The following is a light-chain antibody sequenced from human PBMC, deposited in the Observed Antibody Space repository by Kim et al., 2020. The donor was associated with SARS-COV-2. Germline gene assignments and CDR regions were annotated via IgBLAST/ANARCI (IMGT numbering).Light chain of an antibody. CDR1: QSVSSN. V-gene: IGKV3-15*01. Sequence: EIVMTQSPATLSVSPGERATLSCRASQSVSSNLAWYQQKPGQAPRLLIYGASTRATGIPARFSGSGSGTEFTLTISSLQSEDSAIYYCQQYNHWLTFGGGTKLEI. CDR3: QQYNHWLT. J-gene: IGKJ4*01. CDR2: GAS.